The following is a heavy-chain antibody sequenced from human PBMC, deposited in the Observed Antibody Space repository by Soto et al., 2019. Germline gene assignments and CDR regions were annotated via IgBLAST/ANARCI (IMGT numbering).Heavy chain of an antibody. D-gene: IGHD3-22*01. CDR3: ARDRVESGYPEYFQH. J-gene: IGHJ1*01. CDR2: ISSSSST. V-gene: IGHV3-21*01. Sequence: GGSLRLSCAASGFTFSSYSMNWVRQAPGKGLEWVSFISSSSSTYYADSVKGRFTISRDNSKNTLYLQMNSLRAEDMAVYYCARDRVESGYPEYFQHWGQGTLVTVSS. CDR1: GFTFSSYS.